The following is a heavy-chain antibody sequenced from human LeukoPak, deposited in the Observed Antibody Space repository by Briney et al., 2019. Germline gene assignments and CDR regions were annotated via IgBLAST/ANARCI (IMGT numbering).Heavy chain of an antibody. CDR1: GFTFSSYA. D-gene: IGHD2-15*01. J-gene: IGHJ6*04. CDR3: ARELYIVVVVAADYYGMDV. V-gene: IGHV3-30*04. CDR2: ISYDGSNK. Sequence: GGSLRLSSAASGFTFSSYAMHWVRQAPGKGLEWVAVISYDGSNKYYADSVKGRFTISRDNSKNTLYLQMNSLRAEDTAVYYCARELYIVVVVAADYYGMDVWGKGTTVTVSS.